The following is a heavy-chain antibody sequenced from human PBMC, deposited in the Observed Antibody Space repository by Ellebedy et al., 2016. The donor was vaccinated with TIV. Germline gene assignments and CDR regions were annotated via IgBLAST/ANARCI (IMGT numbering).Heavy chain of an antibody. D-gene: IGHD3-9*01. CDR3: ARDRVGQYFDWADTHYGMDV. Sequence: GESLKISCTVSGFIFSDNWIRWVRRAPGKGLEWISYFTSSTIYYAASVKGRFTISRDNAKNSLYLQMNSLRDEDTALYYCARDRVGQYFDWADTHYGMDVWGQGTTVTVSS. V-gene: IGHV3-48*02. J-gene: IGHJ6*02. CDR2: FTSSTI. CDR1: GFIFSDNW.